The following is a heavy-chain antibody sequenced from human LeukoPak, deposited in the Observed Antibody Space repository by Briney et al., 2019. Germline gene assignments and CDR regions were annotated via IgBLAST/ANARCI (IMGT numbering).Heavy chain of an antibody. V-gene: IGHV3-9*01. CDR1: GFKFDDYA. Sequence: PGGSLRLSCAVSGFKFDDYAMHWVRQAPGKGLEWVSGISWNSGSIDYGDSVKGRFTISRDNSKNTLYLQMNSLRAEDTAVYYCARAPLKNYYDSSGYPTYWGQGTLVTVSS. CDR3: ARAPLKNYYDSSGYPTY. D-gene: IGHD3-22*01. CDR2: ISWNSGSI. J-gene: IGHJ4*02.